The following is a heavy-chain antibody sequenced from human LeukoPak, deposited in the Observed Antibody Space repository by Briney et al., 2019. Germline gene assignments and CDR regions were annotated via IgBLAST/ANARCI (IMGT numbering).Heavy chain of an antibody. CDR3: AKESGKFDY. CDR1: GLNFDDSA. V-gene: IGHV3-43*02. J-gene: IGHJ4*02. Sequence: RGSLRLSCVASGLNFDDSAMHWVRQAPGKGLEWVSLISADGGSTFSADSVKGRFSISRDNSKNSLYLQMNSLRSEDTAMYYCAKESGKFDYWGQGTLVAVPS. CDR2: ISADGGST.